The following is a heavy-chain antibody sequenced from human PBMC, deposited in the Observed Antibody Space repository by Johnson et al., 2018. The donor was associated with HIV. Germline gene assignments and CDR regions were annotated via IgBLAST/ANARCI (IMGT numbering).Heavy chain of an antibody. D-gene: IGHD6-6*01. CDR2: LYSGGST. CDR3: ARAERSSSGVDAFDI. V-gene: IGHV3-66*02. Sequence: VQLVESGGGVVQPGRSLRLSCAASGFTVSSNYMGWVRQAPGKGLEWVSVLYSGGSTYYTDSVKGRFTISRDNSKNTLYLQMNSLRAEDTAVYYCARAERSSSGVDAFDIWGQGTMVTVSS. J-gene: IGHJ3*02. CDR1: GFTVSSNY.